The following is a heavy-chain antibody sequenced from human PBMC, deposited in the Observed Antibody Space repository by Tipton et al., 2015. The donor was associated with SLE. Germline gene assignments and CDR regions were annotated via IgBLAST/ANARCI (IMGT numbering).Heavy chain of an antibody. D-gene: IGHD6-19*01. CDR1: GGSFSGYP. CDR3: ATGSVPPDS. J-gene: IGHJ4*02. V-gene: IGHV4-34*01. Sequence: TLSLTCTVYGGSFSGYPWSWIRQPPGKGLEWIGEINDSGGTNYNPSLKSRVIISADTSKNQFSLRMTSVTAADTAVYYCATGSVPPDSWGQGTLVTVSS. CDR2: INDSGGT.